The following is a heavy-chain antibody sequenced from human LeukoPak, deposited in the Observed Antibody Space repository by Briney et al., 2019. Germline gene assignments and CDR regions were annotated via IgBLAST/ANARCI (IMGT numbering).Heavy chain of an antibody. Sequence: EGSLRLSCAASGFTFNTYCMSWVRQAPGKGLEWVANINQDGSEKYVDSVKGRFTISRDNAKNSLYLQMNSLRAEDTAVYYCARDRYCTAGRCYSDYWGQGTLVTVSS. CDR2: INQDGSEK. CDR3: ARDRYCTAGRCYSDY. CDR1: GFTFNTYC. J-gene: IGHJ4*02. D-gene: IGHD2-8*02. V-gene: IGHV3-7*05.